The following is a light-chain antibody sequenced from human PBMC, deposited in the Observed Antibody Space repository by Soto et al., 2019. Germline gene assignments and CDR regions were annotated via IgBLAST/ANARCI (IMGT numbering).Light chain of an antibody. CDR1: QGVDNN. J-gene: IGKJ5*01. Sequence: EIVMTQSPVTLSASPGESATLSCRASQGVDNNVAWYQQKTRQAPRLLIVGSFARATGIPARFSGSGSGSEFTLTISCRQPEDFAVYYCQQHNDRPPSTFGQGTRLEIK. V-gene: IGKV3-15*01. CDR3: QQHNDRPPST. CDR2: GSF.